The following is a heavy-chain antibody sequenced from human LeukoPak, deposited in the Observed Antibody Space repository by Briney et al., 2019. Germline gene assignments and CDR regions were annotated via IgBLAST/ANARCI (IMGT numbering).Heavy chain of an antibody. D-gene: IGHD4-17*01. CDR2: IIPIFGTA. J-gene: IGHJ4*02. V-gene: IGHV1-69*13. Sequence: SVKVSCKASGGTFSSYAISWVRQAPGQGLEWMGGIIPIFGTANYAQKFQGRVTITADESTSTAYMELSSLRSEDTAVYYCATGPTTVSSPPSGYWGQGTLVTVSS. CDR1: GGTFSSYA. CDR3: ATGPTTVSSPPSGY.